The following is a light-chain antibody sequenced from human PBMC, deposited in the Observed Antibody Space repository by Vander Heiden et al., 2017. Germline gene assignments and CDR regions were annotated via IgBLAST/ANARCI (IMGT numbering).Light chain of an antibody. J-gene: IGLJ2*01. CDR3: QAWDSSTVV. Sequence: SYDLPQPPPVSLSPGQTASITCSGDKVGDKYACWYQQKPGQSPVLVIYQDSKRPSGIPERFSGSNSGNTATLTISGTQAMDEADYYCQAWDSSTVVFGGGTKLTVL. V-gene: IGLV3-1*01. CDR1: KVGDKY. CDR2: QDS.